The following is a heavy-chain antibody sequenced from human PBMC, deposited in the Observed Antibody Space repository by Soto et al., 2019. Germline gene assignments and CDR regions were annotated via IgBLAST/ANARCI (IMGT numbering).Heavy chain of an antibody. J-gene: IGHJ4*02. CDR3: ARESSSSCHDY. Sequence: QVQLVQSGAEVKTPGASVNVSCKASGYTFTSYGISWVRQAPGQGLEWMGWISAYNGNTNYAQKLQGRVTMTTDTSTSTDYMELRSLRSDDTAVYYCARESSSSCHDYWGQGTLVTVSS. V-gene: IGHV1-18*01. CDR1: GYTFTSYG. CDR2: ISAYNGNT. D-gene: IGHD6-13*01.